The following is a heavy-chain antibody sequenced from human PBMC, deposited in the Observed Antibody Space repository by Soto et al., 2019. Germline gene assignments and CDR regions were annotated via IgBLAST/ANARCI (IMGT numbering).Heavy chain of an antibody. V-gene: IGHV4-34*01. J-gene: IGHJ2*01. D-gene: IGHD2-15*01. CDR3: SRGGRSGGSCYSGPYFDL. Sequence: QVQLQQWGAGLLKPSETLSLTCAVYGGSFSGYYWSWIRQPPGKGLEWIGEINHSGSTNYNPSLSIGVTLSVDTSKNQFSLKLSSVTAADTAVYYCSRGGRSGGSCYSGPYFDLWGRGPLVTVSS. CDR1: GGSFSGYY. CDR2: INHSGST.